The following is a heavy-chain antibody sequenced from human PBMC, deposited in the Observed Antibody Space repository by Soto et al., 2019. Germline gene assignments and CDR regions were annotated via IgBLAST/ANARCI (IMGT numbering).Heavy chain of an antibody. D-gene: IGHD2-2*01. CDR1: GFTLSNYW. J-gene: IGHJ5*02. CDR3: VRDSARIVVVPPVDGDNWLDP. Sequence: GGSLRLSCAASGFTLSNYWMHWVRQSPGKGLVWVSRIDSDGSTTNYADSVKGRFTISRDNAKNTLYLQMNSLRAEDTAVYYCVRDSARIVVVPPVDGDNWLDPWGQGTLVTVSS. CDR2: IDSDGSTT. V-gene: IGHV3-74*01.